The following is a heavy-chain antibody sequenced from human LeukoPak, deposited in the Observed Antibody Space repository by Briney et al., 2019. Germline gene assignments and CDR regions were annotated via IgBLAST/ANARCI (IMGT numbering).Heavy chain of an antibody. Sequence: GGSLRLSCAASGFTFSSYAMSWVRQAPGKGLEWVSAISGSGGSTDYADSVKGRFTISRDNSKNTLHLQMNGLRAEDTAVYYCARGSYGMDVWGQGTTVTVSS. CDR3: ARGSYGMDV. CDR2: ISGSGGST. CDR1: GFTFSSYA. V-gene: IGHV3-23*01. J-gene: IGHJ6*02.